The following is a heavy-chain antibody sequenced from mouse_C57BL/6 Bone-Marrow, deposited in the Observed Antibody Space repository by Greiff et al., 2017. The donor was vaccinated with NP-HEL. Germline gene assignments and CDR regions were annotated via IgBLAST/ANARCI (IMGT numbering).Heavy chain of an antibody. Sequence: QVQLQQPGTELVKPGASVKLSCKASGYTFTSYWMHWVKQRPGQGLEWIGNINPSNGGTNYNEKFKSQATLTVDQSSSPAYMQRSSLTTEDSAVYYCARDYYYGSSHYAMDYWGQGTSVTVSS. J-gene: IGHJ4*01. CDR3: ARDYYYGSSHYAMDY. D-gene: IGHD1-1*01. CDR2: INPSNGGT. V-gene: IGHV1-53*01. CDR1: GYTFTSYW.